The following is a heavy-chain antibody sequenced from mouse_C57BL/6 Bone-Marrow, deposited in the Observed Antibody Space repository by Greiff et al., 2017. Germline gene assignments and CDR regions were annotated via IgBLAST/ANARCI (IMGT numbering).Heavy chain of an antibody. J-gene: IGHJ4*01. Sequence: QVQLQQSGAELVMPGASVKLSCKASGYTFTSYWMHWVKQMPGQGLEWIGEIDPSDSYTNYNQKFKGKSTLTVDKSSSTAYMQLSSLTSEDSAVYYCARSGYSNYVYYYAMDYWGQGTSVTVSS. D-gene: IGHD2-5*01. CDR3: ARSGYSNYVYYYAMDY. CDR1: GYTFTSYW. CDR2: IDPSDSYT. V-gene: IGHV1-69*01.